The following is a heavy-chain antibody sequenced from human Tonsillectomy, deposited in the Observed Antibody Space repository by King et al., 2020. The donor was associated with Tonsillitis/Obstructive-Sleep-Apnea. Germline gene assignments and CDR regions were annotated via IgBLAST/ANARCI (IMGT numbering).Heavy chain of an antibody. CDR1: GFTLSSKS. J-gene: IGHJ3*02. D-gene: IGHD3-16*01. CDR2: MSGSSRFR. Sequence: VQLVESGGGLVKPGGSLRLSCVASGFTLSSKSMTWVRQAPGKGLEWVSSMSGSSRFRYYAGSLKGRFTISRDNAKNSLYLQMNSLRAEDTAVYYCATESFGTSSGALDIWGQGTMVTVSS. V-gene: IGHV3-21*01. CDR3: ATESFGTSSGALDI.